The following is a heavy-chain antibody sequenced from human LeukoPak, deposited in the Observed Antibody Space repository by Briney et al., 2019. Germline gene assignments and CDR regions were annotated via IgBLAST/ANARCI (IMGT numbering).Heavy chain of an antibody. J-gene: IGHJ5*02. CDR1: GYTFINNW. Sequence: ASVKVSCKASGYTFINNWMHWVRQAPGQGLEWIGLINPTGTRTGYAQKFQGRVTMTRDMSTSTDYMELSSLRSEDTAIYYCARDNSVGDIAWWFDPWGQGTLVTVSS. V-gene: IGHV1-46*01. CDR2: INPTGTRT. D-gene: IGHD3-10*01. CDR3: ARDNSVGDIAWWFDP.